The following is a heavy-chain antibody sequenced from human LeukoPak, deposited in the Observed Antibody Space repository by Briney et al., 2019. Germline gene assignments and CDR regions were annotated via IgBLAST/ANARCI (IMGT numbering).Heavy chain of an antibody. CDR3: VRDGPYFRR. V-gene: IGHV3-48*02. CDR1: EFTFSAYD. Sequence: PGGSLRLSCTASEFTFSAYDMNWVRQAPGKGLEWVSYISSRSDSIYYIDSVKGRFTISRDNAKNSLYLQMNSLRDEDTAVYYCVRDGPYFRRWGQGTLVTVSS. CDR2: ISSRSDSI. J-gene: IGHJ1*01.